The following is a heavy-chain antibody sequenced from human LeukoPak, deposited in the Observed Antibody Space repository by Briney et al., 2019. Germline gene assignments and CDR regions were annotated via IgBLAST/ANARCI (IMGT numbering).Heavy chain of an antibody. D-gene: IGHD2-2*01. CDR3: ARVDREGVVPAAIGAFDI. Sequence: ASVKVSCKASGGTFSSYAISWVRQAPGQGLEWMGRIIPILGIANYAQKFQGRVTITADKSTSTAYMELSSLRSEDTAVYYCARVDREGVVPAAIGAFDIWGQGTMVTVSS. V-gene: IGHV1-69*04. J-gene: IGHJ3*02. CDR1: GGTFSSYA. CDR2: IIPILGIA.